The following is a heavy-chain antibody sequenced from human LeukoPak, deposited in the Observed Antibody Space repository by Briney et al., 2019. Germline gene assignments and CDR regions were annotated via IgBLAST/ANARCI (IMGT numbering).Heavy chain of an antibody. J-gene: IGHJ6*02. V-gene: IGHV3-21*04. CDR2: INNGGNYK. CDR3: ARGGGLDV. CDR1: GFTFSVYS. Sequence: GGSLRLSCAASGFTFSVYSMNWVRQAPGKGLEWVSSINNGGNYKYYADSVKGRFTISRDNAKNSLYLQMSNLRAEDTAVYFCARGGGLDVWGQGATVTVSS. D-gene: IGHD3-16*01.